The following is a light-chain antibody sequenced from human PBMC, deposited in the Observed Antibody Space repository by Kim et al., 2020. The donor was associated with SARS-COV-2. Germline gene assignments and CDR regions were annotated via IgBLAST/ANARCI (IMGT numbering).Light chain of an antibody. V-gene: IGKV3-11*01. CDR3: QQRNNWPPKVT. CDR2: DAS. Sequence: PGAGATLACRASQSISSSLAWYQQRPGQPPRLRIFDASIRASGIPARFSGSGSGTDFTLTISGLEPEDFAVYYCQQRNNWPPKVTFGGGTKVDIK. CDR1: QSISSS. J-gene: IGKJ4*01.